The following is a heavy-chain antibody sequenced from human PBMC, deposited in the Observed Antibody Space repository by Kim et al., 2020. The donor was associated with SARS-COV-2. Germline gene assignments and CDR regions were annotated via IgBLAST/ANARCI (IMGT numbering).Heavy chain of an antibody. V-gene: IGHV3-43*01. J-gene: IGHJ4*02. CDR3: AKDSVTFGGVIVNYFDY. Sequence: VKGPFTISRDNSTNSLYLQMNSLRTEDTALYYCAKDSVTFGGVIVNYFDYWGQGTLVTVSS. D-gene: IGHD3-16*02.